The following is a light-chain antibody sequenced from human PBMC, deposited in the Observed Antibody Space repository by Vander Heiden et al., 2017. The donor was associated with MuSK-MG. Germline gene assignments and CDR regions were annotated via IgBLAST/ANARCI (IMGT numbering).Light chain of an antibody. J-gene: IGLJ3*02. CDR2: GNS. Sequence: QSVLTQPPSVSGAPGQRVTISCTGSSSNIGAGYDVHWYQQLPGTAPNLLIYGNSNRPSGVPDRFSGSKSGTSASLAISGLQAEDEADYYCQSYDSSSWVFGGGTKLTVL. CDR3: QSYDSSSWV. V-gene: IGLV1-40*01. CDR1: SSNIGAGYD.